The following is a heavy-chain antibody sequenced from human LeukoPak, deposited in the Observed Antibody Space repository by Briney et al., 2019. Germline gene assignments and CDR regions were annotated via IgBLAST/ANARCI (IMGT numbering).Heavy chain of an antibody. Sequence: SETLSLTCTVSGGSISSSSYYWGWIRQPPGKGLEWIGSIYYSGSTYYNPSLKSRVTISVDTSKNQFSLKLSSVTAADTAVYYCAEISSSPEYWGQGTLVTVSS. CDR2: IYYSGST. V-gene: IGHV4-39*07. CDR3: AEISSSPEY. J-gene: IGHJ4*02. D-gene: IGHD6-6*01. CDR1: GGSISSSSYY.